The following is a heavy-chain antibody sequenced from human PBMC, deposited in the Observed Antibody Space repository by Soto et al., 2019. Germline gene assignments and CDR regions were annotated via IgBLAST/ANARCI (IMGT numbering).Heavy chain of an antibody. V-gene: IGHV4-59*08. CDR1: SGPSSSHN. CDR2: VYSTGGT. Sequence: QVQLQQSGPGLVKPSETLSLTCSVSSGPSSSHNWGWIRQPPGRGLEWIGYVYSTGGTSYNPSLKRRVTLSADTSTNHISLTLPSVTAADTAVYYCVRQGIGNLHGLVEVWGQGTTVRVSS. D-gene: IGHD1-1*01. J-gene: IGHJ6*02. CDR3: VRQGIGNLHGLVEV.